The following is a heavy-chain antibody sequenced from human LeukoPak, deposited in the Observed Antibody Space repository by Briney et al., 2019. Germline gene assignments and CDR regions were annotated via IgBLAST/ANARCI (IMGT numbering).Heavy chain of an antibody. CDR3: ARLNGYYGSGSYRPLFDY. CDR1: GGSISSSSYY. CDR2: IYYNGST. D-gene: IGHD3-10*01. Sequence: SETLSLTCTVSGGSISSSSYYWGWIRQPPGKGLEWIGSIYYNGSTYYNPSLKSRVTISVDTSKNQFSLKLSSVTAADTAVYYCARLNGYYGSGSYRPLFDYWGQGTLVTVSS. V-gene: IGHV4-39*01. J-gene: IGHJ4*02.